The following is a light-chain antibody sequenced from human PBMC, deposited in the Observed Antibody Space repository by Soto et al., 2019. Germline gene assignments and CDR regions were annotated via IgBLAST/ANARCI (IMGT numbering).Light chain of an antibody. J-gene: IGLJ2*01. V-gene: IGLV2-23*02. CDR1: SSDVGNYNL. Sequence: QSALTQPASVSGSPGQSITISCTGPSSDVGNYNLVSWYQQVPGKVPKLIIYEVIQRPSGVSNRFSGSKSGNTASLTISGLQPEDEGDYYCCSYAGSTALFGGGTKLTVL. CDR3: CSYAGSTAL. CDR2: EVI.